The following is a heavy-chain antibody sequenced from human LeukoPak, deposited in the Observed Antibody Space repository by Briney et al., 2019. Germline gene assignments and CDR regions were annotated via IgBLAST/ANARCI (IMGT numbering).Heavy chain of an antibody. CDR1: GYSFTSYW. Sequence: GESLKISCKGSGYSFTSYWIGWVRQMPGKGLEWMGIIYPGDSDTRYSPSFQGQVTISADKSISTAYLQWSSLKASDTAMYYCARVYCSGGSCYAFDIWGQGTMVIVSS. V-gene: IGHV5-51*01. D-gene: IGHD2-15*01. J-gene: IGHJ3*02. CDR3: ARVYCSGGSCYAFDI. CDR2: IYPGDSDT.